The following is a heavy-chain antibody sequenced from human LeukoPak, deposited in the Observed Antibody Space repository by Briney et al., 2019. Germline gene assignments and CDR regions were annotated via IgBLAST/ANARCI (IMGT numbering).Heavy chain of an antibody. CDR2: IKEDGSQK. Sequence: GGSLRLSCAASGFTFKSAWMTWVRQAPGKGPEWVANIKEDGSQKNYVDSVKGRFTISRDNTKNELYLQLSSLRAEDTAVYYCARDFAYNAFDYWGQGTLVTVSS. CDR1: GFTFKSAW. CDR3: ARDFAYNAFDY. V-gene: IGHV3-7*01. D-gene: IGHD1-14*01. J-gene: IGHJ4*02.